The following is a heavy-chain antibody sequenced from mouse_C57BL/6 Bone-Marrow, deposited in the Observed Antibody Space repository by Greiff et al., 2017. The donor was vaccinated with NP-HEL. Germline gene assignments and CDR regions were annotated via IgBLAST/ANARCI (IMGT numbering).Heavy chain of an antibody. Sequence: VQLKESGGDLVKPGGSLKLSCAASGFTFSSYGMSWVRQTPDKRLEWVATISSGGSYTYYPDSVKGRFTISRDNAKNTLYLQMSSLKSEDTAMYYCARHLGLRRLYYAMDYWGQGTSVTVSS. CDR1: GFTFSSYG. V-gene: IGHV5-6*01. CDR2: ISSGGSYT. CDR3: ARHLGLRRLYYAMDY. J-gene: IGHJ4*01. D-gene: IGHD2-4*01.